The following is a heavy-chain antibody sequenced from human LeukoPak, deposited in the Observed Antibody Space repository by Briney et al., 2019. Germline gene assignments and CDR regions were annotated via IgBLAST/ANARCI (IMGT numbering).Heavy chain of an antibody. J-gene: IGHJ4*02. Sequence: GASVKVSCKASGYTFTSYGISWVRQAPGQGLEWMGWISAYNGNTNYAQKLQGRVTMTTDTSTSTAYMELRSLRSDDTAVYYCARPRDYYDSSGYNALDYFDYWGQGTLVTVSS. CDR2: ISAYNGNT. CDR1: GYTFTSYG. D-gene: IGHD3-22*01. CDR3: ARPRDYYDSSGYNALDYFDY. V-gene: IGHV1-18*01.